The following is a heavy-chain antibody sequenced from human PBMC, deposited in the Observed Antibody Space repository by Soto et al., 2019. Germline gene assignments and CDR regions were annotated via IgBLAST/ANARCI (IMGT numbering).Heavy chain of an antibody. V-gene: IGHV4-31*03. J-gene: IGHJ6*02. CDR3: ARDGAAPYYYYGMDV. D-gene: IGHD6-6*01. CDR1: GGSISSGGYF. CDR2: IYYSGST. Sequence: QVQLQESGPGLVKPSQTLSLTCTVSGGSISSGGYFWSWIRQHPGKGLEWIGFIYYSGSTYYNPSVKSRVTISADTSKTPLSLKLSSVTAADTAVYYCARDGAAPYYYYGMDVWGQGTTVTVSS.